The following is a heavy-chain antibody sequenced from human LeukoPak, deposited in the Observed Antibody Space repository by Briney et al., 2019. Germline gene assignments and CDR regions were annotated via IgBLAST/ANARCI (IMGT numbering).Heavy chain of an antibody. Sequence: GGSLRLSCAASGFTFSSYWMSWVRQAPGKGLEWVSSISSRSYYIYYADSLKGRFTISRDNAKNSLYLQMNSLRAEDTAVYYCARQVSRSYWYFDLWGLGTLVTVSS. CDR3: ARQVSRSYWYFDL. V-gene: IGHV3-21*06. CDR1: GFTFSSYW. CDR2: ISSRSYYI. J-gene: IGHJ2*01.